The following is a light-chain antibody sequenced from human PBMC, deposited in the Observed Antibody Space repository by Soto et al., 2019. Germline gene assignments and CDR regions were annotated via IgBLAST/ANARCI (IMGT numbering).Light chain of an antibody. CDR1: QSVGTN. J-gene: IGKJ3*01. Sequence: EVVLTQSPATLSVSPGERATLSCRASQSVGTNLAWYQQRPGQAPRLLIYGASTRATGIPARFSGSGSGAEFTHPISSLQYDDFVVYYCQQYNKWPLFTFGPGTRVDNK. CDR2: GAS. CDR3: QQYNKWPLFT. V-gene: IGKV3-15*01.